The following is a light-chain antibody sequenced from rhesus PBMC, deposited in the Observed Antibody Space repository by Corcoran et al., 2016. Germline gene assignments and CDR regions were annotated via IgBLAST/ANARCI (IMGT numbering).Light chain of an antibody. J-gene: IGKJ2*01. V-gene: IGKV2-65*01. CDR3: GQGAHLPMYS. CDR1: QSLVHSNGNTY. Sequence: DVVMTQSPLSLPITPGQPASISCRSSQSLVHSNGNTYLSWYQQKPGQPPRLLIYQVSNRYSGVPDRFSGSGAGTDFTLKISRMEAEDVGVYYCGQGAHLPMYSFGQGTKVEIK. CDR2: QVS.